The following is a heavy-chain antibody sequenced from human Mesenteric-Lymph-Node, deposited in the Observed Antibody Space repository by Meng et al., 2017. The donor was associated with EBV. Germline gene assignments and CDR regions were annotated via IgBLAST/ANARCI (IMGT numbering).Heavy chain of an antibody. CDR1: GGSVSSGSYF. Sequence: QVQLQESGPGLVKPSESLSLTCTGSGGSVSSGSYFWTWIRQPPGKGLEWIGYIYHSGSTNYNPSLKSRVTVSIDTSKNQFSLKLSSVTAADTAVYYCASVVVSGSSVSIDNWGQGSLVTVSS. J-gene: IGHJ4*02. CDR2: IYHSGST. CDR3: ASVVVSGSSVSIDN. D-gene: IGHD2-21*01. V-gene: IGHV4-61*01.